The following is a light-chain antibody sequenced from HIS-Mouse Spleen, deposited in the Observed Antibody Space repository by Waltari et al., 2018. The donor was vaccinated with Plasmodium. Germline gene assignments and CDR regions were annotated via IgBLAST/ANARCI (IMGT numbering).Light chain of an antibody. CDR3: QSADSSGTYRV. Sequence: SYELTQPPSVSVSPGQTARITCPGDALPKQSAYWYQQKPGQAPVPVIYKDSERPSGIPERFSGSSSGTTVTLTISGVQAEDEADYYCQSADSSGTYRVFGGGTKLTVL. J-gene: IGLJ2*01. CDR2: KDS. V-gene: IGLV3-25*03. CDR1: ALPKQS.